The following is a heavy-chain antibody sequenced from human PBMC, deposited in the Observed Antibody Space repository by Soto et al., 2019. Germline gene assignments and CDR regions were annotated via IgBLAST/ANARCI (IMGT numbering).Heavy chain of an antibody. V-gene: IGHV1-69*12. CDR2: IMPVFGST. D-gene: IGHD2-15*01. CDR1: GGTFSSHV. J-gene: IGHJ4*02. Sequence: QVQLVQSGADVKKPGSSVKVSCKASGGTFSSHVISWVRQAPGQGLEWMGGIMPVFGSTKYTQKFHDRVTFTADESTSTTYMELSRLTSEDTAVYYCARDVGPSSHYPYYFDHWGQGALVTVSS. CDR3: ARDVGPSSHYPYYFDH.